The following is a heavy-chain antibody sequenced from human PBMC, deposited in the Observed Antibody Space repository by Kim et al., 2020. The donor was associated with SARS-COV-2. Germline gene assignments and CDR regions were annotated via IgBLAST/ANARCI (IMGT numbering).Heavy chain of an antibody. CDR1: GFTFSTYA. CDR3: AKAKEARCIGARSYYFD. Sequence: GGSLRLSCAASGFTFSTYAMSWVRQSPGKGLEWVSAISGSDPGTYHANSVKGRFTISRDNSKNTLYLQMNSLRVEDTAVYYCAKAKEARCIGARSYYFD. J-gene: IGHJ4*01. V-gene: IGHV3-23*01. D-gene: IGHD2-15*01. CDR2: ISGSDPGT.